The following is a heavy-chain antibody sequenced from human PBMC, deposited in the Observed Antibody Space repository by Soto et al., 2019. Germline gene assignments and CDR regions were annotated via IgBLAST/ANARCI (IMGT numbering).Heavy chain of an antibody. J-gene: IGHJ5*02. CDR3: ARCIVVVRTGGWFDP. Sequence: SETLSLTCAVYGGSFSGYYWSWIRQPPGKGLEWIGEINHSGSTNYNPSLKSRVTISVDTSKNQFSLKLSSVTAADTAVYYCARCIVVVRTGGWFDPWRQGTLVTVSS. V-gene: IGHV4-34*01. D-gene: IGHD2-2*01. CDR1: GGSFSGYY. CDR2: INHSGST.